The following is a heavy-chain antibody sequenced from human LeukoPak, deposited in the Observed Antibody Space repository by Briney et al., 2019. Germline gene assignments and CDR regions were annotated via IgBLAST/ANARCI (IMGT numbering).Heavy chain of an antibody. CDR3: ARDSRYYDSSGYYPPYFQH. J-gene: IGHJ1*01. V-gene: IGHV4-59*12. CDR1: GGSISSYY. Sequence: PSETLSLTCTVSGGSISSYYWSWIRQPPGKGLEWIGNIFYSGSTNYNPSLKSRVTISVDTSKNQFSLKLSSVTAADTAVYYCARDSRYYDSSGYYPPYFQHWGQGTLVTVSS. CDR2: IFYSGST. D-gene: IGHD3-22*01.